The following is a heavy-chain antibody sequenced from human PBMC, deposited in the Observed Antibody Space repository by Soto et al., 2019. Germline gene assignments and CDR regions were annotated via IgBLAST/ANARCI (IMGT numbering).Heavy chain of an antibody. CDR1: GFTFSSYA. CDR3: ARAAYCSGGSCPRGMDV. Sequence: PGGSLRLSCAASGFTFSSYAMHWVRQAPGKGLEWVAVISYDGSNKYYADSVKGRFTISRDNSKNTLYLQMNSLRAEDTAVYYCARAAYCSGGSCPRGMDVWGQGTTFTVYS. D-gene: IGHD2-15*01. V-gene: IGHV3-30-3*01. J-gene: IGHJ6*02. CDR2: ISYDGSNK.